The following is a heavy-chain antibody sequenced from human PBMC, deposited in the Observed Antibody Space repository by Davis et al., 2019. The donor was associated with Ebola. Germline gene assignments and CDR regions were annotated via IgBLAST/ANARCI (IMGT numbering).Heavy chain of an antibody. CDR1: GFSFSTHA. Sequence: GESLKISCAASGFSFSTHAMIWVRQAPGKGLEWVSGISGSGGSTYYADSVKGRFTISRDNAKNSLYLQMNSLRAEDTAVYYCARVRDGMDVWGKGTTVTVSS. CDR3: ARVRDGMDV. CDR2: ISGSGGST. V-gene: IGHV3-23*01. J-gene: IGHJ6*04.